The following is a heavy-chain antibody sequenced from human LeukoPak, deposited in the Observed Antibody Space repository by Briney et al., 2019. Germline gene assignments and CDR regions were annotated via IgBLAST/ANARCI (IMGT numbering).Heavy chain of an antibody. Sequence: ASVKVSCKTSGYTFTGYYMHWMRQAPGQGLEWMGWINPNTGGTNYAQKFQGRVTMTRDTSISTAYMELSRLTSGDTAVYFCAPSDYHYYFDYWGQGTPVTVSS. CDR1: GYTFTGYY. CDR2: INPNTGGT. CDR3: APSDYHYYFDY. J-gene: IGHJ4*02. D-gene: IGHD4-11*01. V-gene: IGHV1-2*02.